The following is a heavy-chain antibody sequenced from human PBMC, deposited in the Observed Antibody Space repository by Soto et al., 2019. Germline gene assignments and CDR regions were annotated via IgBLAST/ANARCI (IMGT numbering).Heavy chain of an antibody. CDR3: ARDHLYTAMVNYFDY. J-gene: IGHJ4*02. Sequence: GGSLRLSCAASGFTFSSYAMHWVRQAPGKGLEWVAVISYDGSNKYYADSVKGRFTISRDNSKNTLYLQMNSLRAEDTAVYYCARDHLYTAMVNYFDYWGQGTLVTVSS. V-gene: IGHV3-30-3*01. CDR1: GFTFSSYA. CDR2: ISYDGSNK. D-gene: IGHD5-18*01.